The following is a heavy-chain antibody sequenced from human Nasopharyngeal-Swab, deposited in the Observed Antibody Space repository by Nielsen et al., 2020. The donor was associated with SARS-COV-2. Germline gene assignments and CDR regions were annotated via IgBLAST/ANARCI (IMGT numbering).Heavy chain of an antibody. V-gene: IGHV4-34*01. J-gene: IGHJ5*02. CDR1: GGSFSGYH. CDR3: ARAPGYSSSWRPNWFDP. CDR2: INHSGST. Sequence: SETLSLTCAVYGGSFSGYHWSWIRQPPGKGLEWIGEINHSGSTNYNPSLKSRVTISVDTSKNQFSLKLSSVTAADTAVYYCARAPGYSSSWRPNWFDPWGQGTLVTVSS. D-gene: IGHD6-13*01.